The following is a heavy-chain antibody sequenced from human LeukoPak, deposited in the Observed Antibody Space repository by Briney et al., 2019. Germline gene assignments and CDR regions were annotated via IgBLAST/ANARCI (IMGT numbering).Heavy chain of an antibody. CDR3: AKFPPIVVVPAAIAVFDY. CDR2: ISGSGGST. CDR1: GFTFSSYA. J-gene: IGHJ4*02. D-gene: IGHD2-2*01. V-gene: IGHV3-23*01. Sequence: GGSRRLSCAASGFTFSSYAMSWVRQAPGKGLEWVSAISGSGGSTYYADSVKGRFTISRDNSKNTLYLQMNSLRAEDTAVYYCAKFPPIVVVPAAIAVFDYWGQGTLVTVSS.